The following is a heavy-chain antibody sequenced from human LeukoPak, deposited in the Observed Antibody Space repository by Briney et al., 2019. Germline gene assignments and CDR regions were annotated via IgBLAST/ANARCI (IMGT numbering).Heavy chain of an antibody. J-gene: IGHJ4*02. V-gene: IGHV3-7*01. CDR2: VKPDGSEK. Sequence: GGSLRLSCAASGFTFSSYWMHWVRQAPGKGLEWVANVKPDGSEKYYVDSVKGRFTISRDNAKNSLYLQMNSLRAEDTAVYYCVRGGGMATIYGDYWGQGTLVTVSS. CDR1: GFTFSSYW. D-gene: IGHD5-24*01. CDR3: VRGGGMATIYGDY.